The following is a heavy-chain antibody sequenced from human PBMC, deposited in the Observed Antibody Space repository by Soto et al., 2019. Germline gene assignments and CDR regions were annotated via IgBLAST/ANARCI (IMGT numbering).Heavy chain of an antibody. J-gene: IGHJ5*02. CDR1: GGSISSGY. V-gene: IGHV4-59*01. Sequence: ETLSLTCSVSGGSISSGYWTWIRQPPGKGLEWIGYIYYGGSINYNPSLKSRVIISVDTAKNQFSLRLSSVSAADTAVYYCTGAYYDVSGYSLDPWGQGTSGTVSS. D-gene: IGHD3-22*01. CDR2: IYYGGSI. CDR3: TGAYYDVSGYSLDP.